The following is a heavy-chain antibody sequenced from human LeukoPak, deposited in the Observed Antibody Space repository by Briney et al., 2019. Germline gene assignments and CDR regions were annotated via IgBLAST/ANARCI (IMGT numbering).Heavy chain of an antibody. CDR2: IYYSGST. CDR3: VRRIAADEAWFDP. CDR1: GGSISSYY. V-gene: IGHV4-59*08. J-gene: IGHJ5*02. D-gene: IGHD6-13*01. Sequence: SETLSLTCTVSGGSISSYYWNWIRQPPGKGLEWIGNIYYSGSTNYNPSLKSRVTISVDTSRNQFSLKLSSVTAADTAVYYCVRRIAADEAWFDPWGQGTLVTVSS.